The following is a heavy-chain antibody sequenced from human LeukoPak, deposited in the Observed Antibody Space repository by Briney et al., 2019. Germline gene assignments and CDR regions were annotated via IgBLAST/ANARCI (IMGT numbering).Heavy chain of an antibody. D-gene: IGHD5-12*01. V-gene: IGHV4-39*01. CDR3: ARNRYSGYDY. CDR1: GVSISSSNYY. J-gene: IGHJ4*02. Sequence: SETLSLTCTVSGVSISSSNYYWDWIRQPPGKKLEWIGSIYYSGSTYYNPSLKSRVTISVDTSKNQFSLELSSVTAADTAVYYCARNRYSGYDYWGQGTLVTVSS. CDR2: IYYSGST.